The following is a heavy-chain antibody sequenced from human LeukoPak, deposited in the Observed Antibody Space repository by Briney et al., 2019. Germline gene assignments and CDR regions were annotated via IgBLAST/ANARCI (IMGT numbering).Heavy chain of an antibody. CDR1: GFTFSSYW. Sequence: PGGSLRLSCAASGFTFSSYWMHWVRQAPGKGLVWVSRINSDGSSPSYADSVKGRFTISRDNAKNTLYLQMNSLRAEDTAVYYCARDFSSSWYYYYYHMDVWGKGTTVTVSS. V-gene: IGHV3-74*01. CDR2: INSDGSSP. D-gene: IGHD6-13*01. J-gene: IGHJ6*03. CDR3: ARDFSSSWYYYYYHMDV.